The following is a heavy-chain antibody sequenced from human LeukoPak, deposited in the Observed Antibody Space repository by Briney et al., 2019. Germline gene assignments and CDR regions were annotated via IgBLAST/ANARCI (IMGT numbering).Heavy chain of an antibody. Sequence: KPSETLSLTCTVSGGSISSYYWSWIRQPPGKGLEWIGYIYYSGSTNYNPSLKSRVTISVDTSKNQFSLKLSSVTAADTAVYYCARGKQLESTLWGQGTLVTVSS. D-gene: IGHD6-13*01. V-gene: IGHV4-59*01. CDR1: GGSISSYY. J-gene: IGHJ4*02. CDR3: ARGKQLESTL. CDR2: IYYSGST.